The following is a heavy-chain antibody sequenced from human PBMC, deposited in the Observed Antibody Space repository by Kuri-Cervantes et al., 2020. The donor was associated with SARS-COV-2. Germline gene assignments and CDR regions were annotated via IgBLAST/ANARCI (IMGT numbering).Heavy chain of an antibody. Sequence: GGFLRPSCEALEFTFSSYRMNWVRRDPGKGLEGVSYISSGSSTINYADSVKGRFTISRDNAKNSLYLQMKSQRDNDTAVYYCAREGVNGTSYYYYYGMDVLGQGTTVTVSS. D-gene: IGHD1-7*01. V-gene: IGHV3-48*02. CDR1: EFTFSSYR. J-gene: IGHJ6*02. CDR2: ISSGSSTI. CDR3: AREGVNGTSYYYYYGMDV.